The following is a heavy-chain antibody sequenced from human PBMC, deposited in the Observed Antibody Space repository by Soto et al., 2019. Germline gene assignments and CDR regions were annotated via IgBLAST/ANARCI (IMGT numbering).Heavy chain of an antibody. Sequence: PSETLSLTCAVYGGSFSGYYWSWIRQPPGKGLEWIGEINHSGSTNYNPSLKSRVTISVDTSKNQFSLKLSSVTAADTAVYYCARGTSKYYYGSGSYYAFGYWGQGTLVTVS. J-gene: IGHJ4*02. D-gene: IGHD3-10*01. CDR1: GGSFSGYY. CDR3: ARGTSKYYYGSGSYYAFGY. CDR2: INHSGST. V-gene: IGHV4-34*01.